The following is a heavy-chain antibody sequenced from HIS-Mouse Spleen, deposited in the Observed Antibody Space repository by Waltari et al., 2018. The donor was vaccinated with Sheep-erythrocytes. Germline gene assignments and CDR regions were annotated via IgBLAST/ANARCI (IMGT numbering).Heavy chain of an antibody. D-gene: IGHD6-19*01. CDR1: GGSFSGYY. CDR3: ALSVDLAGAFDI. V-gene: IGHV4-34*01. Sequence: QVQLQQWGAGLLKPSETLSLTCAVYGGSFSGYYWSWVRQPPGKGLEWIGEINHSGSTNYNPTRKSRVTISVDTSQNQFSLKLSSVTAADTAVYYCALSVDLAGAFDIWGQGTMVTVSS. CDR2: INHSGST. J-gene: IGHJ3*02.